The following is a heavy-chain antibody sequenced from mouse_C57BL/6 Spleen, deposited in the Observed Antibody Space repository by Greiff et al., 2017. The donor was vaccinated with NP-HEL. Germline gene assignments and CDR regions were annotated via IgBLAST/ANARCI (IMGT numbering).Heavy chain of an antibody. CDR1: GYTFTDYY. Sequence: VQLQQSGAELVRPGASVKLSCKASGYTFTDYYINWVKQRPGQGLEWIARIYPGSGNTYYNEKFKGKATLTAEKSSSTAYMQLSSLTSEDSAVYFCARGVVAPYFDYWGQGTTLTVSS. J-gene: IGHJ2*01. CDR2: IYPGSGNT. D-gene: IGHD1-1*01. V-gene: IGHV1-76*01. CDR3: ARGVVAPYFDY.